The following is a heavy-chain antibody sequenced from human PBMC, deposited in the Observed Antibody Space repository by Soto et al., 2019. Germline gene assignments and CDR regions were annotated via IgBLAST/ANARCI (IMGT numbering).Heavy chain of an antibody. D-gene: IGHD3-3*01. CDR1: GGTFSSYA. J-gene: IGHJ6*02. Sequence: QVQLVQSGAEVKKPGSSGKVSCKASGGTFSSYAISWVRQAPGQGLEWMGGIIPIFGTANYAQKFQGRVTITADESTSTAYMELSSLRSEDTAVYYCAREGKTIFGVVRGNYGMDVWGQGTTVTVSS. CDR3: AREGKTIFGVVRGNYGMDV. V-gene: IGHV1-69*01. CDR2: IIPIFGTA.